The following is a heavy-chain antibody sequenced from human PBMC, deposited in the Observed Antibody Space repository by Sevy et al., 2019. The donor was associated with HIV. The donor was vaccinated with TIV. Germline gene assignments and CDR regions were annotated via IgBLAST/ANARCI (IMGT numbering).Heavy chain of an antibody. Sequence: GGSLRLSCAAASGFTFNGYDMHWGRQGQGKGLEWVSGMGWMSGRTDYAGSVKGRFTIFRDNVKNSLYLQMNSLRADDTACYYCITDIRPGGLDYWGQGTLVTVSS. V-gene: IGHV3-9*01. CDR3: ITDIRPGGLDY. CDR1: GFTFNGYD. CDR2: MGWMSGRT. D-gene: IGHD1-26*01. J-gene: IGHJ4*02.